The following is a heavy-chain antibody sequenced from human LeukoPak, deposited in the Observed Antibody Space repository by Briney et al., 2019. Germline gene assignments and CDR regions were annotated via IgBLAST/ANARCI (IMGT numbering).Heavy chain of an antibody. Sequence: GGSLRLSCAASGFTFSSYAMHWVRQAPGKGLEWVAVISYDGSNKYYADSVKGRFTISRDNSKNTLYLQMNSLRAEDTAVYYCAREIVVAVAASGAKPQPDWGQGTLVTVSS. CDR1: GFTFSSYA. CDR2: ISYDGSNK. CDR3: AREIVVAVAASGAKPQPD. V-gene: IGHV3-30*04. J-gene: IGHJ4*02. D-gene: IGHD2-15*01.